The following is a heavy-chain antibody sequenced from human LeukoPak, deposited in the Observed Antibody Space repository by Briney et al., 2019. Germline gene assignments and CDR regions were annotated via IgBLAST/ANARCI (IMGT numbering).Heavy chain of an antibody. CDR3: ARLVTGIAAAGTTWFDP. CDR1: GGSFSGYY. D-gene: IGHD6-13*01. Sequence: SETLSLTCAVYGGSFSGYYWSWIRQPPGKGLEWIGEINHSGSTNYNPSLKSRVTISVDTSKNQFSLKLSSVTAADTAVYYCARLVTGIAAAGTTWFDPWGQGTLVTVSS. J-gene: IGHJ5*02. CDR2: INHSGST. V-gene: IGHV4-34*01.